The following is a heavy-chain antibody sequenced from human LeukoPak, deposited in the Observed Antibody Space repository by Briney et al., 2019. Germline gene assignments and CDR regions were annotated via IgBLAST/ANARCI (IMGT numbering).Heavy chain of an antibody. CDR3: ARDVGPNTNDY. D-gene: IGHD1-26*01. J-gene: IGHJ4*02. V-gene: IGHV3-7*01. Sequence: PGGPLRLSWAASGFTFGTFWLSGFGQAQEKGRKWVGCIKEDGSAEYYVDSVKGRFTISRDNARNSLYLQMHSLRVDDTGVYYCARDVGPNTNDYWGQGTLVTVSS. CDR1: GFTFGTFW. CDR2: IKEDGSAE.